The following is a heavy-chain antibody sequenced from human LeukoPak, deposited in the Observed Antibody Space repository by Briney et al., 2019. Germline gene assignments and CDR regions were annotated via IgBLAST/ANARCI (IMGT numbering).Heavy chain of an antibody. CDR1: GFTFSSYA. CDR2: ISGSGGST. Sequence: GGPLRLSCAASGFTFSSYAMSWVRQAPGKGLEWVSAISGSGGSTYYADSVKGRFTISRDNSKNTLYLQMNSLRAEDTAVYYCAKDLYSSSWYGGYYWGQGTLVTVSS. D-gene: IGHD6-13*01. V-gene: IGHV3-23*01. J-gene: IGHJ4*02. CDR3: AKDLYSSSWYGGYY.